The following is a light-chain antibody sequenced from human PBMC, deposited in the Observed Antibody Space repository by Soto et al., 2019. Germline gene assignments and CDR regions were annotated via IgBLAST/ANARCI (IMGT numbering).Light chain of an antibody. CDR3: SSYAGGIKWV. Sequence: QSALTQPRSVSGSPGQSVTISCTGASGDVGGYNFVSWYQQHPGKAPKFMIYEVTKRPSGVPDRFSGSKSGNTASLTVSGLQAEDEADYYCSSYAGGIKWVFGGGTKLTVL. CDR2: EVT. J-gene: IGLJ3*02. V-gene: IGLV2-8*01. CDR1: SGDVGGYNF.